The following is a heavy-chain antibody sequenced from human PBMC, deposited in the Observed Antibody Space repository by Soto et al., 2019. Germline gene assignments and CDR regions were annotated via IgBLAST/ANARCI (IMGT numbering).Heavy chain of an antibody. J-gene: IGHJ5*02. CDR1: GYTFTSYY. Sequence: AASVKVSCKASGYTFTSYYMHWVRQAPGQGLEWMGIINPSGGSTSYAQKFQGRVTMTRDTSTSTVYMELSSLRSEDTAVYYCARVLGFGAHFGWFDPCGQGTMVTVSS. CDR3: ARVLGFGAHFGWFDP. V-gene: IGHV1-46*01. D-gene: IGHD3-10*01. CDR2: INPSGGST.